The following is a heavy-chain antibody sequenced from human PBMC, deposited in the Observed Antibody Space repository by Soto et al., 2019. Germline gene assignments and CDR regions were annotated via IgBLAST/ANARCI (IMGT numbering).Heavy chain of an antibody. CDR3: ARSRSGAVADSFDF. Sequence: PGGSLRLSCAASGFIFSRYAIHWVRQAPGKGLEWLAVISKDGSSKYYLDSVKGRFTISRDNSKNTVHLEMNSLRDEETALYYCARSRSGAVADSFDFWGQGTLVTVSS. V-gene: IGHV3-30*04. J-gene: IGHJ4*02. CDR2: ISKDGSSK. CDR1: GFIFSRYA. D-gene: IGHD3-10*01.